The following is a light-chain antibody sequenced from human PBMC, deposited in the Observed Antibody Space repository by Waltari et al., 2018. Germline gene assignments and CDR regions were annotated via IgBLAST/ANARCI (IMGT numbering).Light chain of an antibody. J-gene: IGLJ2*01. CDR3: ATWDDNLNGVV. CDR2: SNN. V-gene: IGLV1-44*01. Sequence: QSVLTQPPSASGTPGQRVTISCSGSSSNIGSQAVHWYPQLPGTAPKLLMYSNNQRPSGVPDRFSGSKSGTSASLAISGLQSEDEADYYCATWDDNLNGVVFGGGTKLTVL. CDR1: SSNIGSQA.